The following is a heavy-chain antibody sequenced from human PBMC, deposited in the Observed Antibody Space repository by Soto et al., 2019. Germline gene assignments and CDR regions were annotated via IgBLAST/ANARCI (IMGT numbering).Heavy chain of an antibody. J-gene: IGHJ6*02. Sequence: QVQLMESGGSVLQPGRSLRLSCAASGFTFSSYGMHWVRQAPGKGLEWVTIISNDGSIQYYGDSVKGRFTVSRDNSKNTLFMEMNSLTAEDTATYYCAKDRRDSSGTCSRCVGRDVWGQGTTVTVSS. CDR2: ISNDGSIQ. V-gene: IGHV3-30*18. D-gene: IGHD3-22*01. CDR1: GFTFSSYG. CDR3: AKDRRDSSGTCSRCVGRDV.